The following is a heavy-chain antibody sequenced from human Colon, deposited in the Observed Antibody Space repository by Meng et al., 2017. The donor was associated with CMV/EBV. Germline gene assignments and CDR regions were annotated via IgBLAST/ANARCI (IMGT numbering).Heavy chain of an antibody. CDR2: ISGHNGNT. CDR3: VRDSRIAAAGMESGN. D-gene: IGHD6-13*01. Sequence: ASVKVSCKASGYTFTIFGISWVRQAPGQGLEWMGWISGHNGNTNYAQKLQGRVTLTTDTSTSTAYMELRSLRSDDTAVYYCVRDSRIAAAGMESGNWGQGTLVTVSS. CDR1: GYTFTIFG. J-gene: IGHJ4*02. V-gene: IGHV1-18*01.